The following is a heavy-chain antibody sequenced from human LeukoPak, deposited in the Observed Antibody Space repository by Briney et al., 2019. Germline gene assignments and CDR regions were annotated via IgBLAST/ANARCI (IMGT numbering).Heavy chain of an antibody. Sequence: GGSLRLSCAASGFSFSVYWMHWVRQAPGKGPVRVSRIKTDGSITDYANSVKGRFTISRDNAKNTLYLQMNSLRAEDTAVYYCAKDRHAPGRYCSSTTCFPFDSWGQGTLVTVSS. CDR1: GFSFSVYW. V-gene: IGHV3-74*01. CDR2: IKTDGSIT. J-gene: IGHJ5*01. CDR3: AKDRHAPGRYCSSTTCFPFDS. D-gene: IGHD2-2*01.